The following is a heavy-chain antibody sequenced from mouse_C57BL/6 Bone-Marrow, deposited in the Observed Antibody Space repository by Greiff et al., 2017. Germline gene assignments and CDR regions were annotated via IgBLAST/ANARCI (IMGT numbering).Heavy chain of an antibody. CDR1: GFTFSDYG. V-gene: IGHV5-17*01. D-gene: IGHD4-1*01. CDR2: ISSGSSTI. CDR3: ARPTGKEAWFAY. J-gene: IGHJ3*01. Sequence: DVKLVESGGGLVKPGGSLKLSCAASGFTFSDYGMHWVRQAPEKGLEWVAYISSGSSTIYYADPVKGRFTISRDNAKNTLFLQMTSLRSEDTAMYYCARPTGKEAWFAYWGQGTLVTVSA.